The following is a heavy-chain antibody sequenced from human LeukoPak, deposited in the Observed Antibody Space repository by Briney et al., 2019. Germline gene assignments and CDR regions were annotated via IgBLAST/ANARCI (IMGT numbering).Heavy chain of an antibody. CDR3: ARGGSTVTAMIDY. V-gene: IGHV1-2*04. Sequence: ASVKVSCKASGYTFTGYYMHWVRQAPGQGLEWMGRINPNSGGTDYAQKFQGWVTMTRDTSISTAYMELSRLRSDDTAVYYCARGGSTVTAMIDYWGQGTLVTVSS. J-gene: IGHJ4*02. CDR2: INPNSGGT. D-gene: IGHD4-17*01. CDR1: GYTFTGYY.